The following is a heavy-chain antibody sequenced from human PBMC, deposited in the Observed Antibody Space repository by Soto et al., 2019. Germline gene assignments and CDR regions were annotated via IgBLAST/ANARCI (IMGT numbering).Heavy chain of an antibody. CDR2: INDNGNT. V-gene: IGHV4-59*01. CDR1: GGSTSIYY. J-gene: IGHJ6*02. D-gene: IGHD3-10*01. CDR3: AREGLARGASDFGPDV. Sequence: QVRLQESGPGLVKPSETLSLTCTVSGGSTSIYYWNWIRQVPGKGLEWIGYINDNGNTNNNPSLTNLAPKSIETSKNEFSLTLRSMTAADTAVYYCAREGLARGASDFGPDVWGQGTTVTVSS.